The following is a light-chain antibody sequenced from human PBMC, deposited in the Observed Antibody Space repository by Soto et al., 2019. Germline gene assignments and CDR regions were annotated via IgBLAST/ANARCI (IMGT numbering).Light chain of an antibody. V-gene: IGKV3-20*01. Sequence: EIVLTQSPGTLSLSPGERATLSCRASQSVSSSFLAWYQQKPGQAPRLLIYGASSRATAIADRFSGSGSRTDFTLTISRLELEDSAVYYCQQYGSSLLTFGGGTKVEIK. CDR3: QQYGSSLLT. CDR1: QSVSSSF. J-gene: IGKJ4*01. CDR2: GAS.